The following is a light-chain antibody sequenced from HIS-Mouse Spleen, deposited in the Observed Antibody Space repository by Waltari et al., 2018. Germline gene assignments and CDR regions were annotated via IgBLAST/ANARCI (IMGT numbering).Light chain of an antibody. CDR1: QSVSSN. CDR2: GAS. CDR3: QQYNNWPRPT. V-gene: IGKV3-15*01. Sequence: EIVMTQSPATLSVSPGERATLSCRASQSVSSNLAWYQQKPGQAPRLLIYGASTRATGIPARFSGSGSGTEFTLTISSMQSEDFAVYYCQQYNNWPRPTFGQGTKLEIK. J-gene: IGKJ2*01.